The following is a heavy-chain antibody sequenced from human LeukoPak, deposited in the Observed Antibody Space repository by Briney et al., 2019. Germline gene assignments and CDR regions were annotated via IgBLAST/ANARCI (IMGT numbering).Heavy chain of an antibody. D-gene: IGHD5-18*01. CDR2: ISYDGSNK. V-gene: IGHV3-30-3*01. CDR1: GFTFSSYA. CDR3: ARDERIQLWLLAPTLDY. Sequence: GGSLRLSCAASGFTFSSYAMHWVRQAPGKGLEWVAVISYDGSNKYYADSVKGRFTISRDNSKNTLYLQMNSLRAEDTAVYYCARDERIQLWLLAPTLDYWGQGTLVTVSS. J-gene: IGHJ4*02.